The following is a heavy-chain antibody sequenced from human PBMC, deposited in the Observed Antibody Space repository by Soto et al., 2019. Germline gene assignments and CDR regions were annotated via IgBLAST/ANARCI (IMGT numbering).Heavy chain of an antibody. Sequence: EVQLVESGGGLVKPGGSLRVSCAASGFTFREAWMNWVRQAPGKGLEWLGRIKSRTDGGTIEYATPVKGRFIISRDDSKNTLYLQMDSLKTEDTAVYYCWGSAYWGQGTLVTVSS. J-gene: IGHJ4*02. CDR2: IKSRTDGGTI. CDR3: WGSAY. CDR1: GFTFREAW. V-gene: IGHV3-15*07. D-gene: IGHD3-16*01.